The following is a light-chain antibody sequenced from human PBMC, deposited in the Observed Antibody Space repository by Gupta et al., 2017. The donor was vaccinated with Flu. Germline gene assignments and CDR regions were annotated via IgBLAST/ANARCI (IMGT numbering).Light chain of an antibody. V-gene: IGKV3-15*01. CDR1: QSVSSN. J-gene: IGKJ1*01. CDR2: GAS. CDR3: QQYNIWPPWT. Sequence: AILSVSPGDRATLSCRASQSVSSNLAWYKQKPGQAPRLLIHGASTRDTGIPARFSGSGFGTEFTLTISSRQSEDFAVYYCQQYNIWPPWTFGQGTKVEI.